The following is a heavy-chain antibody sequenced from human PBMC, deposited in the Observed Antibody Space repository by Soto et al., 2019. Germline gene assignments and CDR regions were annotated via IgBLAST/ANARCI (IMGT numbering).Heavy chain of an antibody. CDR2: INPNSGGT. CDR3: ARVPYYDYVWGSYRWGNWFDP. D-gene: IGHD3-16*02. V-gene: IGHV1-2*02. CDR1: GYTFTGYY. Sequence: ASVKVSCKASGYTFTGYYMHWVRQAPGQGLEWMGWINPNSGGTNYAQKFQGRVTMTRDTSISTAYMELSRLRSDDTAVYYCARVPYYDYVWGSYRWGNWFDPWGQGTLVTVSS. J-gene: IGHJ5*02.